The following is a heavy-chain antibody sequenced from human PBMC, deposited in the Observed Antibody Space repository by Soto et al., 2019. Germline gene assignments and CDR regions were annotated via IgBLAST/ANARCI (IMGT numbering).Heavy chain of an antibody. CDR1: GFTFSNFW. D-gene: IGHD2-15*01. Sequence: DLVESGGGLVQPGRSLRLSCAVSGFTFSNFWMSWVRQAPGKGPEWVANIKHDGSEQYYVDSVKGRFTISRDNAKNSVSLQMNSLRGDDTAVYYCAREGDCIGGGCYTGLKNWCQGTLVTVSS. J-gene: IGHJ4*02. CDR3: AREGDCIGGGCYTGLKN. CDR2: IKHDGSEQ. V-gene: IGHV3-7*01.